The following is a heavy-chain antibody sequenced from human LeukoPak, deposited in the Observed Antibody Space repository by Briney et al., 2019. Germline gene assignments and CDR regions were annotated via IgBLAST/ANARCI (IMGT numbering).Heavy chain of an antibody. Sequence: GGSLRLSCAASGFTFSSYAMSWVRQAPGKGLEWVSAISGSGGSTYYADSVKGRFTISRDNSKNTLYPQMNSLRAEDTAVYYCAKGFHYDFWSPPGYWGQGTLVTVSS. J-gene: IGHJ4*02. CDR2: ISGSGGST. CDR3: AKGFHYDFWSPPGY. CDR1: GFTFSSYA. D-gene: IGHD3-3*01. V-gene: IGHV3-23*01.